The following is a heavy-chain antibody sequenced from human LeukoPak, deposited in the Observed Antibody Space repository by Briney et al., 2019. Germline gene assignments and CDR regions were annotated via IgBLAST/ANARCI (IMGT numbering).Heavy chain of an antibody. J-gene: IGHJ4*02. Sequence: PGGSLRLPCAVSGFTFSDYYMSWIRQAPGKGLQWVSYISSSGSTIYYADSVKGRFTISRDNAKNSLYLQMNSLRADDTAVYYCTREQVIPAASFDYWGQGTLVTVSS. CDR3: TREQVIPAASFDY. CDR2: ISSSGSTI. D-gene: IGHD2-2*01. V-gene: IGHV3-11*01. CDR1: GFTFSDYY.